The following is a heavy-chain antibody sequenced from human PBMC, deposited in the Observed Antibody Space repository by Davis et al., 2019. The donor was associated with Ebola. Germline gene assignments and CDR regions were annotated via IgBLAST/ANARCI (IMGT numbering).Heavy chain of an antibody. CDR3: ARDAYYYDSSGYYGRGGFDY. CDR1: GGSISGYY. J-gene: IGHJ4*02. D-gene: IGHD3-22*01. Sequence: MPSETLSLTCTVSGGSISGYYWSWIRQPPGKGLEWNGEINHSGSTNYNPSLKSRVTISVDTSKNQFSLKLSSVTAADKAVYYCARDAYYYDSSGYYGRGGFDYWGQGTLVTVSS. CDR2: INHSGST. V-gene: IGHV4-34*01.